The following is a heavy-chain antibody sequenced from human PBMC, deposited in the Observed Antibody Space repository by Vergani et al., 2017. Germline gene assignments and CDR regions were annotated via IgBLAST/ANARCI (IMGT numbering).Heavy chain of an antibody. CDR1: GFTFSSYA. Sequence: VQLVESGGGVVQPGRSLRLSCAASGFTFSSYAMHWVRQAPGKGLEWVAVISYEGSTKYYADSVKGRFTSSRDNSKNTLYLQRNSLRAEDTAVYYCASEDSSSWAGTPGFDYWGQGTLVTVSS. J-gene: IGHJ4*02. V-gene: IGHV3-30*04. CDR3: ASEDSSSWAGTPGFDY. CDR2: ISYEGSTK. D-gene: IGHD6-13*01.